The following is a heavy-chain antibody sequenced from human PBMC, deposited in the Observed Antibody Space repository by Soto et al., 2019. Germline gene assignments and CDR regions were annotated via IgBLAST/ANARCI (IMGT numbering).Heavy chain of an antibody. J-gene: IGHJ6*02. CDR2: LYWDDDQ. D-gene: IGHD2-21*02. Sequence: QGTLKESGPTLVKPTQTLTLTCTVSGLSLRTTEVGVGWVRQPPGKALEWLALLYWDDDQRYSPSLRSRLTIAKDISEKQVVLTMTNMDTVDTATYYCVQSRCGGDCLEIYSSHAYNGLDVWGQGTTVTVSS. CDR3: VQSRCGGDCLEIYSSHAYNGLDV. V-gene: IGHV2-5*02. CDR1: GLSLRTTEVG.